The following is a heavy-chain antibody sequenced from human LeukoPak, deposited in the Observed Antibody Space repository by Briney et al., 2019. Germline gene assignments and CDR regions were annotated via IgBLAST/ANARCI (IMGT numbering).Heavy chain of an antibody. V-gene: IGHV4-59*06. D-gene: IGHD5-18*01. CDR3: ARDMSYEGWFDP. Sequence: SETLSLTCTVSGGSISSYYWSWIRQHPGKGLEWIGYIYYSGSTYYNPSLKSRVTISVDTSKNQFSLKLSSVTAADTAVYYCARDMSYEGWFDPWGQGTLVTVSS. J-gene: IGHJ5*02. CDR2: IYYSGST. CDR1: GGSISSYY.